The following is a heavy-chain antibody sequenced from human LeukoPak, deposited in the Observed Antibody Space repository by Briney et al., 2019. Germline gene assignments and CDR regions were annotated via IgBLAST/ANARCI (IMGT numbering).Heavy chain of an antibody. CDR3: ARDHRRGGTIDY. CDR2: ISRSSSTI. V-gene: IGHV3-48*01. D-gene: IGHD1-1*01. Sequence: HSGGSLRLSCAASGFTLSSYSMNWVRQAPGEGLEWVAYISRSSSTIYYADSVKVRFNISRDNAKNSLYLQMHSLRAEDTAVYYCARDHRRGGTIDYWGQGTLVTVSS. J-gene: IGHJ4*02. CDR1: GFTLSSYS.